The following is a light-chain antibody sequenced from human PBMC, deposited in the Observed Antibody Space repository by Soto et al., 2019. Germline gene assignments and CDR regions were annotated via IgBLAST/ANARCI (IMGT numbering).Light chain of an antibody. CDR2: SNN. CDR3: AAWDDSLSVV. J-gene: IGLJ2*01. Sequence: QAVVTQPPSASGTPGQRVTISCSGSRSNIGSNYVYWYQQLPGTAPKLLIYSNNQRPSGVPDRFSGSKSGTSASLAISGLRSEDEADYYCAAWDDSLSVVFGGGTQLTVL. V-gene: IGLV1-47*02. CDR1: RSNIGSNY.